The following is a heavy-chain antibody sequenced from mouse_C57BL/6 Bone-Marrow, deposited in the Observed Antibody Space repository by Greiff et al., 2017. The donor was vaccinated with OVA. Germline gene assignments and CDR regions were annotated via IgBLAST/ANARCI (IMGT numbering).Heavy chain of an antibody. V-gene: IGHV5-17*01. J-gene: IGHJ2*01. Sequence: EVKLMESGGGLVKPGGSLKLSCAASGFTFSDYGMHWVRQAPEKGLEWVAYISSGSSTIYYADTVKGRFTISRDNAKNTLFLQMTSLRSEDTAMYYCARELRLPLFDYWGQGTTLTVSS. CDR1: GFTFSDYG. CDR3: ARELRLPLFDY. CDR2: ISSGSSTI. D-gene: IGHD3-2*02.